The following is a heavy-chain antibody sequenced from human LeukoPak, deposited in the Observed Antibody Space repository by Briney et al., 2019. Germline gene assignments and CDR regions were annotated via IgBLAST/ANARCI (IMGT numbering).Heavy chain of an antibody. D-gene: IGHD3-3*01. V-gene: IGHV4-59*08. CDR3: ASANYDFWSGPPPKLFDLFDY. CDR1: GGSISSYY. Sequence: SETLSLTCTVSGGSISSYYWSWIRQPPGKGLEWIGYIYYSGSTNYNPSLKSRVTISVDTSKNQFSLKLSSVTAADTAVYYCASANYDFWSGPPPKLFDLFDYWGQGTLVTVSS. CDR2: IYYSGST. J-gene: IGHJ4*02.